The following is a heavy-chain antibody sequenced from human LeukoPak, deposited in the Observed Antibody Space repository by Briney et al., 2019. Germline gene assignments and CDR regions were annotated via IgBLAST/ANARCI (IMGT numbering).Heavy chain of an antibody. D-gene: IGHD3-10*01. CDR2: IYYRGST. V-gene: IGHV4-59*01. Sequence: SETLSLTCTVSGGSFSSYYWSWIRQPPGKGLEWIGYIYYRGSTIYNPSLKSRVTISVDTSKNQFSLKLTSVTAADTAIYYCARGGGFGELLFSNWFDPWGQGTLVTVSS. CDR3: ARGGGFGELLFSNWFDP. CDR1: GGSFSSYY. J-gene: IGHJ5*02.